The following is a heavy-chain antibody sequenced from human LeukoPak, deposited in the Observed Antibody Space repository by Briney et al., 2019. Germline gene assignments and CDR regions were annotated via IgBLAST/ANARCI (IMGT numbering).Heavy chain of an antibody. V-gene: IGHV3-30*02. D-gene: IGHD5-24*01. Sequence: GGSLRLSCAASGLSFSNFGMHWVRQAPGKGLEWVAFISFDGRNTHYTDSVKGRFTISRDNSKSTVYLQMNSLRAEDTAVYYCAKAPVLTRDGYILYYFDYWGQGTLVTVSS. CDR1: GLSFSNFG. CDR3: AKAPVLTRDGYILYYFDY. J-gene: IGHJ4*02. CDR2: ISFDGRNT.